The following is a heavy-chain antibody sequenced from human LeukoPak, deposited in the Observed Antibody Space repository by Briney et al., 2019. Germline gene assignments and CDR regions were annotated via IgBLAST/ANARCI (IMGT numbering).Heavy chain of an antibody. D-gene: IGHD6-6*01. V-gene: IGHV1-69*13. J-gene: IGHJ4*02. CDR3: AREEYSSSSGEGSFDY. CDR2: IIPIFGTA. CDR1: GGTFSSYA. Sequence: ASVNVSCKASGGTFSSYAISWVRQAPGQGLEWMGGIIPIFGTANYAQKFQGRVTITADESTSTAYMELSSLRSEDTAVYYCAREEYSSSSGEGSFDYWGQGTLVTVSS.